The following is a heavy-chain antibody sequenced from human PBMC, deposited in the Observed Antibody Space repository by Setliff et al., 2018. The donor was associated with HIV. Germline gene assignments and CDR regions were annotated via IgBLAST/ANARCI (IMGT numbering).Heavy chain of an antibody. V-gene: IGHV4-59*11. Sequence: SETLSLTCTVSGPSINIHYWSWIRQSPGKAFEWIGYIYSTGSTNYNPSLQSRATISMVASRNQFSLKVTSVTAADTAVYYCAKGAGFYGDYTFDHWGQGRQVTVSS. D-gene: IGHD4-17*01. CDR1: GPSINIHY. J-gene: IGHJ4*02. CDR3: AKGAGFYGDYTFDH. CDR2: IYSTGST.